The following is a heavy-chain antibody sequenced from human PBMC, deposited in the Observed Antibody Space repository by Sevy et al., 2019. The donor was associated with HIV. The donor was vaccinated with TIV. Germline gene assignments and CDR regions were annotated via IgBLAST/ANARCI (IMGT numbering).Heavy chain of an antibody. D-gene: IGHD2-8*01. Sequence: LSLTCAASGFTFSKYSMSWIRQTPGKGLEWVSTFSFGCGKINYADSVKGRFTISRDDSRNTFYLQMNSRRAEDTAIYYCAREGCTKPHDYWGQGTVVTVSS. J-gene: IGHJ4*02. V-gene: IGHV3-23*01. CDR3: AREGCTKPHDY. CDR2: FSFGCGKI. CDR1: GFTFSKYS.